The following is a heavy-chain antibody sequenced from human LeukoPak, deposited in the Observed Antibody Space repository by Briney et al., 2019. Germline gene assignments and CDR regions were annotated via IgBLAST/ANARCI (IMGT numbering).Heavy chain of an antibody. CDR3: TTDRGSYYGY. CDR1: RFTFSNAW. J-gene: IGHJ4*02. V-gene: IGHV3-15*01. D-gene: IGHD1-26*01. CDR2: IKSKTDGGTT. Sequence: GGSLRLSSAASRFTFSNAWMSSVRQAPGKGLEWVGRIKSKTDGGTTDYAAPVKGRFTISRDDSKNTLYLQMNSLKTEDTAVYYCTTDRGSYYGYWGRGTLVTVSS.